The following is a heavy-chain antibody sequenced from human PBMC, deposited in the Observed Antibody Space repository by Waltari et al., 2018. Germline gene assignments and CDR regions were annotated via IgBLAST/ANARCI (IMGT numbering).Heavy chain of an antibody. CDR3: ARDRDLTIFDY. J-gene: IGHJ4*02. CDR1: GFSFSDYV. D-gene: IGHD2-21*02. V-gene: IGHV3-74*03. Sequence: EVYLVESGGDLAQPGGSLRLSCEASGFSFSDYVMHWIRRRPGKGLEWVACISHNGGVTTYGDSVRGRFIVSRDNARNTFYLQMNSLGVDDTAVYYCARDRDLTIFDYWGQGIRVTVSS. CDR2: ISHNGGVT.